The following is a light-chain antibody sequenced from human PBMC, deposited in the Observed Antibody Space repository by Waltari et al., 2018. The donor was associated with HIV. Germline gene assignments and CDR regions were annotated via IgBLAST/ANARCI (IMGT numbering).Light chain of an antibody. CDR2: GAS. CDR3: QQTNGSPLT. CDR1: QGISTW. V-gene: IGKV1-12*01. J-gene: IGKJ2*01. Sequence: DIQMTQSPRYMSAFVGARVTITCRASQGISTWLVWYQQKLGKVPQLLIHGASSLHSGVPSRFNGSGSGTQFSLTISSLQSEDFATYYCQQTNGSPLTFGGGTTLE.